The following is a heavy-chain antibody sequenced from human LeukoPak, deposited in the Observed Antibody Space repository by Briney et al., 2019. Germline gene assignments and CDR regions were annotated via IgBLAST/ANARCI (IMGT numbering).Heavy chain of an antibody. D-gene: IGHD4-17*01. CDR3: ARGVGDYVYFQH. CDR2: ISSSSSYI. Sequence: GGSLRLSCAASGFTFSSYSMNWVRQAPGKGLEWVSSISSSSSYIYYADSVKGRFTISRDNAKNSLYLQMNSLRAEDTAVYYCARGVGDYVYFQHWGQGTLVTVSS. V-gene: IGHV3-21*04. J-gene: IGHJ1*01. CDR1: GFTFSSYS.